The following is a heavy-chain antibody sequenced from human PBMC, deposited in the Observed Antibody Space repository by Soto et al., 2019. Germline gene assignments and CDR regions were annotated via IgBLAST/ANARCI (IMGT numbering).Heavy chain of an antibody. J-gene: IGHJ6*02. V-gene: IGHV3-30-3*01. CDR3: AREQPGYCGGDCYPYYYYGMDV. Sequence: GGSLRLSCAASGFTFSSYAMHWVRQAPGKGLEWVAVISYDGSNKYYADSVKGRFTISRDNSKNTLYLQMNSLRAEDTAVYYCAREQPGYCGGDCYPYYYYGMDVWGQGTTVTVSS. D-gene: IGHD2-21*02. CDR2: ISYDGSNK. CDR1: GFTFSSYA.